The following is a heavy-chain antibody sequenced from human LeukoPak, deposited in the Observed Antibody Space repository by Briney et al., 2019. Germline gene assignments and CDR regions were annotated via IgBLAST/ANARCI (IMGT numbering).Heavy chain of an antibody. V-gene: IGHV1-18*01. CDR3: ARDRCSSTSCYADY. Sequence: ASVKVSCKASGYTFTSYGISWVRRAPGQGLEWMGWISAYNGNTNYAQKLQGRVTMTTDTSTSTAYMELRSLRSDDTAVYYCARDRCSSTSCYADYWGQGTLVTVSS. CDR2: ISAYNGNT. D-gene: IGHD2-2*01. CDR1: GYTFTSYG. J-gene: IGHJ4*02.